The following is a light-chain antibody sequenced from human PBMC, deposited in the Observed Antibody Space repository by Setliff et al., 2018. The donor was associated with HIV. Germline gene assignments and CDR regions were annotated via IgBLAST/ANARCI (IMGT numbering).Light chain of an antibody. CDR2: EVS. J-gene: IGLJ1*01. V-gene: IGLV2-14*01. CDR3: SSYTSSSTPYV. Sequence: QSALAQSASVSGSPGQSITISCTGTSSDVNGYNYVPWYQQHTGKAPKLMIYEVSNLPSGVSNRFSGSKSGNTASLTISGLQAEDEADYYCSSYTSSSTPYVFGTGTKVTGL. CDR1: SSDVNGYNY.